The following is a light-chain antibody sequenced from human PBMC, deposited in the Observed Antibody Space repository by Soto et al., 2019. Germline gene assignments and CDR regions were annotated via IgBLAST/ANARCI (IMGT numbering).Light chain of an antibody. CDR2: EVT. V-gene: IGLV2-8*01. CDR1: SRDVGGYNY. CDR3: SSYADSNSYV. J-gene: IGLJ1*01. Sequence: QSVLTQPPSASGSPGQSVTISCTGTSRDVGGYNYVYWYQQHPGKAPKLMIYEVTKRPSGVPDRFSGSKSGNTASLTVSGLQAEDEADYYCSSYADSNSYVFGTWTKVTVL.